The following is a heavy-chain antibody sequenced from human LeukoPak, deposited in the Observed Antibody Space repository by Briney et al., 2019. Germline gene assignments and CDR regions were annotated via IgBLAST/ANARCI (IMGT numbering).Heavy chain of an antibody. CDR2: IYSSGST. Sequence: SETLSLTCTVSGGSIAINNYSWGWIRQPPGKGLEWIGSIYSSGSTYYNPSLKIRVTISVDASKNQFSLKLSSVTAADTTVYYCARHRGDYYGSGSYFDYWGQRTLVTVSS. D-gene: IGHD3-10*01. CDR3: ARHRGDYYGSGSYFDY. J-gene: IGHJ4*02. CDR1: GGSIAINNYS. V-gene: IGHV4-39*01.